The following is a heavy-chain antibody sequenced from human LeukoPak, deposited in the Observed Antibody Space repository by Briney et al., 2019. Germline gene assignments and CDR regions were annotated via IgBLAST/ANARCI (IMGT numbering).Heavy chain of an antibody. CDR2: LYNAGST. CDR1: GFTVSNKY. V-gene: IGHV3-53*01. J-gene: IGHJ4*02. Sequence: TGGSLRLSCVASGFTVSNKYMSWVRQAPGKGLEWVSVLYNAGSTYCADSVKGRFTISRDNSKNTLYLQMYSLRAEDTAVYYCASLKGLFGYFDYWGQGILVTVYS. CDR3: ASLKGLFGYFDY. D-gene: IGHD3-22*01.